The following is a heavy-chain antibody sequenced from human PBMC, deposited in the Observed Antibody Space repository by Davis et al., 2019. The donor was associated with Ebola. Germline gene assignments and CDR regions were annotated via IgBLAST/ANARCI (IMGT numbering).Heavy chain of an antibody. CDR1: GFTFSSYS. CDR2: ISSSSSYI. CDR3: AKDRLIAARGNWFDP. D-gene: IGHD6-6*01. J-gene: IGHJ5*02. Sequence: GGSLRLSCAASGFTFSSYSMNWVRQAPGKGLEWVSSISSSSSYIYYADSVKGRFTISRDNAKNSLYLQMNSLRAEDTAVYYCAKDRLIAARGNWFDPWGQGTLVTVSS. V-gene: IGHV3-21*04.